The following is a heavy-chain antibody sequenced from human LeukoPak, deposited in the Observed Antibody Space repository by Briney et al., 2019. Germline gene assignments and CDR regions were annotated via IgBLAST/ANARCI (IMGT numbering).Heavy chain of an antibody. D-gene: IGHD5-18*01. CDR1: GGSITSYY. V-gene: IGHV4-59*01. CDR3: ARENGYRYDY. CDR2: IYYSGNT. J-gene: IGHJ4*02. Sequence: SETLSLTCTVSGGSITSYYWSWIRQPPGKGLEWIGSIYYSGNTNYNPSLKSRVTISVDTSKNQFSLKLSSVTAADTALYYCARENGYRYDYWGQGTLVTVSS.